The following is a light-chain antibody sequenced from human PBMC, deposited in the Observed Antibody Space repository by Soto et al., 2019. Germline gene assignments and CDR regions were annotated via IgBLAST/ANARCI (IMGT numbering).Light chain of an antibody. Sequence: QPVLTQSPSASASLGASVKLTCTLSSGHNNYAIAWHQQQPEKGPRYLMRLNSDGSHNKGDGIPDRFSGSSSGAERYLIISSLHSEDDADYYCHTWDAGILVFGTGTKLTVL. J-gene: IGLJ1*01. CDR3: HTWDAGILV. CDR1: SGHNNYA. V-gene: IGLV4-69*01. CDR2: LNSDGSH.